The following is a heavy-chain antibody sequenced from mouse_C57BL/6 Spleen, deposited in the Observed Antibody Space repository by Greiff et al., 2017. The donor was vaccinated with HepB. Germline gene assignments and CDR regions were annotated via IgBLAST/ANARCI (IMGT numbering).Heavy chain of an antibody. CDR3: ARDFPDYYGSTWFAY. J-gene: IGHJ3*01. Sequence: EVKLVESGAELVKPGASVKLSCTASGFNIKDYYMHWVKQRTEQGLEWIGRIDPEDGETKYAPKFQGKATITADTSSNTAYLQLSSLTSEDTAVYYCARDFPDYYGSTWFAYWGQGTLVTVSA. D-gene: IGHD1-1*01. CDR1: GFNIKDYY. CDR2: IDPEDGET. V-gene: IGHV14-2*01.